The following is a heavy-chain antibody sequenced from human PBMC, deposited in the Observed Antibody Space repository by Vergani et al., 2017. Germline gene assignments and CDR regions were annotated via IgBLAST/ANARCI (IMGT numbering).Heavy chain of an antibody. Sequence: QVQLQQWGAGLLKPSETLSLTCAVYGGSFSGYYWSWIRQPPGKGLEWIGEINHSGSTNYNPSLKSRVTISVDTSKNQFSLKLSSVTAADTAVYYCARLRYSSGWYFDYWGQGTLVTVSS. D-gene: IGHD6-19*01. V-gene: IGHV4-34*01. J-gene: IGHJ4*02. CDR3: ARLRYSSGWYFDY. CDR2: INHSGST. CDR1: GGSFSGYY.